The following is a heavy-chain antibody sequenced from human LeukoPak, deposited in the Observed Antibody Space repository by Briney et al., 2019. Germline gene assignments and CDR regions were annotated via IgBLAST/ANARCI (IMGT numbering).Heavy chain of an antibody. CDR2: IYYSGST. Sequence: SETLSLTCTVSGGSVSSGSYYWSWIRQPPGKGLEWIGYIYYSGSTNYNPSLKSRVTISVDTSKNQFSLKLSSVTAADTAVYYCATQYSGSFPYYYYGMDVWGRGTTVTVSS. D-gene: IGHD1-26*01. V-gene: IGHV4-61*01. J-gene: IGHJ6*02. CDR3: ATQYSGSFPYYYYGMDV. CDR1: GGSVSSGSYY.